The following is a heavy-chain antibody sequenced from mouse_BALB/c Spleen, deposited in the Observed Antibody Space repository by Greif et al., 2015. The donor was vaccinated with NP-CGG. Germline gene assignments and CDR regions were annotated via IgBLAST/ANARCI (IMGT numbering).Heavy chain of an antibody. CDR3: ALAYYRYLDY. CDR2: IYPGSGNT. J-gene: IGHJ2*01. Sequence: QVQLKHSGPELVKPGASVKISCKASGYTFTDYYINWVKQKPGQGLEWIGWIYPGSGNTKYNEKFKGKATLTVDTSSSTAYMQLSSLTSEDTAVYFCALAYYRYLDYWGQGTTLTVSS. CDR1: GYTFTDYY. D-gene: IGHD2-14*01. V-gene: IGHV1-84*02.